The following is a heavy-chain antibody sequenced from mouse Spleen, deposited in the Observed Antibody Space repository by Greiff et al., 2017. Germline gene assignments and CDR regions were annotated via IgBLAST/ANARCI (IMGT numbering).Heavy chain of an antibody. Sequence: EVQLVESGGGLVKLGGSLKLSCAASGFTFSSYAMSWVRQTPEKRLEWVATISSGGGNTYYPDSVKGRFTISRDNAKNTLYLQMSSLKSEDTAMYYCARHRTGPYFDYWGQGTTLTVSS. CDR2: ISSGGGNT. V-gene: IGHV5-9-3*01. CDR1: GFTFSSYA. CDR3: ARHRTGPYFDY. J-gene: IGHJ2*01.